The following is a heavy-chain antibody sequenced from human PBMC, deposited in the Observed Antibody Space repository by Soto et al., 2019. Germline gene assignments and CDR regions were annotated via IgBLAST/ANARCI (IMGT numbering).Heavy chain of an antibody. Sequence: GGSLRLSCAASGFICSSYDMSWVRQAPGKGLEWVSTILVDGRTFYVDSVKGRFTISRDNSKNTVYLQTNSLTAGDTALYYCAKATATGGGAFDICGQGTMVTVSS. CDR2: ILVDGRT. V-gene: IGHV3-23*01. J-gene: IGHJ3*02. CDR1: GFICSSYD. CDR3: AKATATGGGAFDI. D-gene: IGHD2-8*02.